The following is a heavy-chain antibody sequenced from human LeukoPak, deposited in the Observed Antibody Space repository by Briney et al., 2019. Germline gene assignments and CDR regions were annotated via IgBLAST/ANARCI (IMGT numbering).Heavy chain of an antibody. CDR2: ISSSSSYI. V-gene: IGHV3-21*06. J-gene: IGHJ3*02. CDR3: AKSNYFDAFDM. CDR1: GFSFDSFS. D-gene: IGHD3-10*01. Sequence: PGGSLRLSCAASGFSFDSFSMNWVRQAPGKGLEWVASISSSSSYIDYVDSLKGRFTISRDNAQNSLYLQMNNLRAEDTAVYFCAKSNYFDAFDMWGQGTMVSVSS.